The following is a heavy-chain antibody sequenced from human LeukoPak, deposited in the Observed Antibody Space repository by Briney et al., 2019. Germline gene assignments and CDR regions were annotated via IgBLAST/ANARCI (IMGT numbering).Heavy chain of an antibody. D-gene: IGHD3-22*01. Sequence: SETLSLTCTVSGGSISSYYWSWIRQPPGKGLEWIGYIYYSGSTNYNPSLKSRVTISVDTSKNQFSLKLSSVTAADTAVYYCARVENYYDSSGYYYRVLDYWGQGTLVTVSS. CDR2: IYYSGST. CDR1: GGSISSYY. V-gene: IGHV4-59*01. J-gene: IGHJ4*02. CDR3: ARVENYYDSSGYYYRVLDY.